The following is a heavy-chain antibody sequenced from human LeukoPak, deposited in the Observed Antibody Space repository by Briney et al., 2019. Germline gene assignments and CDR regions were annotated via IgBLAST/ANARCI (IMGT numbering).Heavy chain of an antibody. CDR3: ARAKVLLWFGELSSPPYDY. CDR2: INHSGST. V-gene: IGHV4-34*01. Sequence: SETLSLTCAVYGGSFSGYYWSWIRQPPGKGLEWIGEINHSGSTNYNPSLKSRVTISVETSKNQFSLKLSSVTAADTAVYYCARAKVLLWFGELSSPPYDYWGQGTLVTVSS. CDR1: GGSFSGYY. D-gene: IGHD3-10*01. J-gene: IGHJ4*02.